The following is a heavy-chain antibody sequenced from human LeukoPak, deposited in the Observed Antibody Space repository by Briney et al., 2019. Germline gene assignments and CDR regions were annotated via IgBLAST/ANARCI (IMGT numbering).Heavy chain of an antibody. CDR3: ARDGSYYYGSGSYLNN. V-gene: IGHV1-2*02. CDR1: GYTFTGYY. Sequence: ASVKVSCKASGYTFTGYYMHWVRQAPGQGLEWIGWINPNSGGTNYAQKFQGRVTMTRDTSISTAYMELSRLRSDDTAVYYCARDGSYYYGSGSYLNNWGQGTLVTVSS. D-gene: IGHD3-10*01. CDR2: INPNSGGT. J-gene: IGHJ4*02.